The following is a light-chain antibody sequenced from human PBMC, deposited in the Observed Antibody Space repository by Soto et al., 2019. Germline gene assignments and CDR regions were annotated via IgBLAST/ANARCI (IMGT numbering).Light chain of an antibody. CDR2: DNI. Sequence: QSVLTQPPSVSGAPGQKVTISCTGSGSNLVAKYAVHWYQQLPGTAPKLLIYDNINRPSGVPDRFSGSKSDTSASLAITGLQAEDEADYYCQSYDTSLSGSVFGGGTQLTVL. CDR3: QSYDTSLSGSV. CDR1: GSNLVAKYA. V-gene: IGLV1-40*01. J-gene: IGLJ7*01.